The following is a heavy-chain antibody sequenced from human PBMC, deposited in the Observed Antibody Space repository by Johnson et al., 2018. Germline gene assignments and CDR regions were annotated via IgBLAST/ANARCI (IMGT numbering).Heavy chain of an antibody. CDR1: GGSFRGYY. Sequence: QVQLQQLGAGLLKPSEPLSLTCAVYGGSFRGYYWCWIRQTPGKGLEWFGKINHNDNTDYNPSLKSRVTITIDTSKSQVSLKLSSVTAADTAVYYCGRAGRVRYPYSYYMDVWGKGNTVIVSS. J-gene: IGHJ6*03. D-gene: IGHD1-14*01. CDR3: GRAGRVRYPYSYYMDV. CDR2: INHNDNT. V-gene: IGHV4-34*01.